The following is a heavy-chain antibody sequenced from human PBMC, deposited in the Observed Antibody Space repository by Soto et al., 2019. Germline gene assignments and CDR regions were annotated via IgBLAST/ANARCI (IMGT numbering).Heavy chain of an antibody. CDR2: IYYTGTT. CDR3: ARDLRLDS. Sequence: QVQLQESGPGLVKPSQTLSLTCTVSGGSISSGGYYWNWIRQHPGKGLEWIAYIYYTGTTYYNPALKSRVTRSLDRSNDKFSRMLSSVTAAGPAVYYCARDLRLDSWGPGTLVTVSS. CDR1: GGSISSGGYY. D-gene: IGHD2-21*02. J-gene: IGHJ4*02. V-gene: IGHV4-31*03.